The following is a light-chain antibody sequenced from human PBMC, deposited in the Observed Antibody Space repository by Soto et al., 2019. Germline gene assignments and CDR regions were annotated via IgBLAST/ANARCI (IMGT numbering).Light chain of an antibody. CDR3: QQYGSSPT. Sequence: EIVLTQSPGTLSLSPGERATLSCMASQSVSSNYLAWYQQKPGQAPRLLIYIASNRATGIPDRFTGSGSGTDFTLTISRLEPEDFAVYYCQQYGSSPTFGGGTKVDI. CDR1: QSVSSNY. J-gene: IGKJ4*01. V-gene: IGKV3-20*01. CDR2: IAS.